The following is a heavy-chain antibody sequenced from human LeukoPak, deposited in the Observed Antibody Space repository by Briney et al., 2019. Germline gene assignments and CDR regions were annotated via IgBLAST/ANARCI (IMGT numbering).Heavy chain of an antibody. D-gene: IGHD6-6*01. CDR2: INPSGGST. V-gene: IGHV1-46*01. CDR3: ARDLLYSSSSGGYYYYGMDV. J-gene: IGHJ6*02. Sequence: ASVKVSCKASGYTFTSYYMHWVRQAPGQGLERMGIINPSGGSTSYAQKFQGRVTMTRDTSTSTVYMELSSLRSEDTAVYYCARDLLYSSSSGGYYYYGMDVWGQGTTVTVSS. CDR1: GYTFTSYY.